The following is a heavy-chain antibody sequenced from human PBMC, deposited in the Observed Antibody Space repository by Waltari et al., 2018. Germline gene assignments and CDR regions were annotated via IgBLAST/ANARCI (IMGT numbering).Heavy chain of an antibody. CDR2: INSDGSST. D-gene: IGHD4-17*01. V-gene: IGHV3-74*01. Sequence: EVQLVESGGGLVQPGGSLRLSCAASGFTFSSYWMHWVRQAPGKGLVWVLRINSDGSSTSYADSVKGRFTISRDNAKNTLYLQMNSLRAEDTAVYYCARVTVNLGYYYYYGMDVWGQGTTVTVSS. CDR1: GFTFSSYW. J-gene: IGHJ6*02. CDR3: ARVTVNLGYYYYYGMDV.